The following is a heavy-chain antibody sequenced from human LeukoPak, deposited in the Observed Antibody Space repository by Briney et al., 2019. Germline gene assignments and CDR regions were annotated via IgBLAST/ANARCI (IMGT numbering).Heavy chain of an antibody. Sequence: AGGSLRLSCAASGFTFSSYRMSWVRQGPGKGLEWVANINQYESEKYYVDSVKGRFTISRDNAKNSLYLQMNSLRAGDTAMYYCAMGDYFHYWGQGTLVTVSS. V-gene: IGHV3-7*01. CDR3: AMGDYFHY. J-gene: IGHJ4*02. CDR1: GFTFSSYR. CDR2: INQYESEK.